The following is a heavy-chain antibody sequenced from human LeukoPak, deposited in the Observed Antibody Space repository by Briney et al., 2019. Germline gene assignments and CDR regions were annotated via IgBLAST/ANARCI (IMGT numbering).Heavy chain of an antibody. CDR1: GFTFRSYW. Sequence: GGSLRLSCEASGFTFRSYWMTWVRQAPGKGLEWVGFIRSKAYGGTTEYAASVKGRFTISRDDSKSIAYLQMNSLKTEDTAVYYCTRDQTPRGNYYGSGSYLLTMDVWGQGTTVTVSS. V-gene: IGHV3-49*04. D-gene: IGHD3-10*01. J-gene: IGHJ6*02. CDR2: IRSKAYGGTT. CDR3: TRDQTPRGNYYGSGSYLLTMDV.